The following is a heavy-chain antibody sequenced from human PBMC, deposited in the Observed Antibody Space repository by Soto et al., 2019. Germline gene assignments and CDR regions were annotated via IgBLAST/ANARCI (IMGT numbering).Heavy chain of an antibody. Sequence: QVQLVQSGAEVKKPGSSVKVSCKASGGTFSSYAISWVRQAPGQGLEWMGGIIPIFGTANYAQKFQGRVTITADESTSTAYMELSSLRSEDTAVYYCARGYCSGGSCCSGRLDVWGQGTTVTVSS. CDR2: IIPIFGTA. CDR1: GGTFSSYA. V-gene: IGHV1-69*12. CDR3: ARGYCSGGSCCSGRLDV. J-gene: IGHJ6*02. D-gene: IGHD2-15*01.